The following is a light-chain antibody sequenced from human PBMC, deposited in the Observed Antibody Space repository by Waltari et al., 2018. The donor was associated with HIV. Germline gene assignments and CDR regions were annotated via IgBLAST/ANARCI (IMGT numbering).Light chain of an antibody. CDR2: EVS. CDR1: TSDIGGYNF. Sequence: QSALTQPASVSGSPGQSITMSCTGTTSDIGGYNFVSWYQQHPGKAPKVILYEVSNRPSGVSTRFYVSKSGNTASLTISGLQAEDEADYYCSSYSTAANVVFGEGTKLTV. J-gene: IGLJ2*01. V-gene: IGLV2-14*01. CDR3: SSYSTAANVV.